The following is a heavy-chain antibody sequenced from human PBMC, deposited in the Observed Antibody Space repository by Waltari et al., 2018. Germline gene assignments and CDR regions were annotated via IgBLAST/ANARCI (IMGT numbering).Heavy chain of an antibody. CDR1: GGSFSVYS. Sequence: QVQLQQWGAGLLKPSETLSLTCAVYGGSFSVYSWSWIRQPPGKGLEWLGEINHSGSTDYNPSRKSRVTISVDTSKNQFSLKMSSVTAADTAVYYCARRGGKASPPSSWGQGTLVTVSS. D-gene: IGHD1-26*01. CDR3: ARRGGKASPPSS. CDR2: INHSGST. J-gene: IGHJ5*02. V-gene: IGHV4-34*02.